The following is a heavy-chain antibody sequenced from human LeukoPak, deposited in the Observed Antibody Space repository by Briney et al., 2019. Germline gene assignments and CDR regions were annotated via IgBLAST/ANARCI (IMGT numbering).Heavy chain of an antibody. D-gene: IGHD3-16*02. CDR1: GFTSSGHS. J-gene: IGHJ4*02. Sequence: GRSLRPSCAASGFTSSGHSTTSVRQAPGKWLEWVANINLDGSERFYVDFVKGRLTIYRDNADNSMYLQMNSLRAEDTAVYYCRRVIAGAIDYWGQGTLVTVSS. V-gene: IGHV3-7*01. CDR3: RRVIAGAIDY. CDR2: INLDGSER.